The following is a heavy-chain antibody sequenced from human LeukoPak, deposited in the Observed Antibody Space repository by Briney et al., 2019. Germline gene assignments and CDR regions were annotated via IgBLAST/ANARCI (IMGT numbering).Heavy chain of an antibody. CDR1: GYTFTGYY. CDR2: INPNSGDT. Sequence: ASVKVSCKASGYTFTGYYIHWVRQAPGQGLEWMGWINPNSGDTDYVQKFQGRVTMTRDTSIGTAYMELTSLRSDDTAVYYCARDSGDSGNTFWYYWGQGTLVTVSS. D-gene: IGHD3-10*01. J-gene: IGHJ4*02. V-gene: IGHV1-2*02. CDR3: ARDSGDSGNTFWYY.